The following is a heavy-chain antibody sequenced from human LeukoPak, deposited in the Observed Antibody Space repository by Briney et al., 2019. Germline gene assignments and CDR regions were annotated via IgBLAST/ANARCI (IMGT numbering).Heavy chain of an antibody. CDR2: ISYDGSNK. V-gene: IGHV3-30*03. J-gene: IGHJ6*03. D-gene: IGHD2-15*01. CDR3: ARGGFCSGGSCPVDYYYYMDV. CDR1: GFTFSSYG. Sequence: PGGSLRLSCAASGFTFSSYGMHWVRQAPGKGLEWVAVISYDGSNKYYADSVKGRFTISRDNSKNTLYLQMNSLRAEDTAVYYCARGGFCSGGSCPVDYYYYMDVWGKGTTVTVSS.